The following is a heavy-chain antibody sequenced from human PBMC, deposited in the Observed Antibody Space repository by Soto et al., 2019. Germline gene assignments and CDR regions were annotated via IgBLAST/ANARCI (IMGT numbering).Heavy chain of an antibody. J-gene: IGHJ3*02. CDR2: IYHSGST. CDR1: GGSISSGGYS. V-gene: IGHV4-30-2*01. CDR3: ARDLAKGAFDI. Sequence: SETLSLTCAVSGGSISSGGYSWSWIRQPPGKGLEWIGYIYHSGSTYYNPSLKSRVTISVDRSKNQFSLKLSSVTAADTAVYYCARDLAKGAFDIWGQGTMVTVSS.